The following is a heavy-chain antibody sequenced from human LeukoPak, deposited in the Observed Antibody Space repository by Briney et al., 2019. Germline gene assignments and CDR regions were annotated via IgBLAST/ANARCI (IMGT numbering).Heavy chain of an antibody. V-gene: IGHV4-34*01. D-gene: IGHD6-13*01. Sequence: SETLSLTCAVYGGSFSGYYWSWIRQPPGKGLEWIGEINHSGSTNYNPSLKSRVTISVDTSKNQFSLKLSSVTAADTAVYYCATRLGSSWSKYGMDVWGKGTTVTVSS. CDR3: ATRLGSSWSKYGMDV. CDR1: GGSFSGYY. J-gene: IGHJ6*04. CDR2: INHSGST.